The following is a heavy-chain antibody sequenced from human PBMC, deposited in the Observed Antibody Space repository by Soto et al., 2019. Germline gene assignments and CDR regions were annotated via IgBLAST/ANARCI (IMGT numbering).Heavy chain of an antibody. CDR3: AFSGESDPRDRHSFPARRSSDL. Sequence: ASVKVSCKASGYTFSDYYVHWVRQAPGQGLEWMGWINPYSGATNYAQKFQDWVTMTGDASVSTAYLELTTLVSDDTAVYYCAFSGESDPRDRHSFPARRSSDL. V-gene: IGHV1-2*04. CDR1: GYTFSDYY. CDR2: INPYSGAT. J-gene: IGHJ2*01.